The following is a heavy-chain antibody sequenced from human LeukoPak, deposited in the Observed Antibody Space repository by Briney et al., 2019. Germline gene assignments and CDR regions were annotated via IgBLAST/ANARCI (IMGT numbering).Heavy chain of an antibody. CDR1: GGSISSGNFY. CDR2: IYSSGRT. D-gene: IGHD2-21*01. Sequence: SETLSLTCTVSGGSISSGNFYWSWIRQPPGKGLEWIGYIYSSGRTYYNPSLKSRVTISVDTSKNQFSLNLSSVTAADTAVYYCAREGDKIGFDFDYWGQGTLVTVSS. J-gene: IGHJ4*02. CDR3: AREGDKIGFDFDY. V-gene: IGHV4-30-4*08.